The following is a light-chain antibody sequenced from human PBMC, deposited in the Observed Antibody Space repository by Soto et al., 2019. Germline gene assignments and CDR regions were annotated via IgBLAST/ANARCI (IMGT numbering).Light chain of an antibody. V-gene: IGKV3-20*01. CDR1: HSVSSSY. CDR2: GAS. CDR3: QQYGSSPPIT. J-gene: IGKJ5*01. Sequence: EIVLTQSPGTLSLSQGERATLSCRASHSVSSSYLAWYQQKPGQAPRLLIYGASSRATGIPDRFSGSGSGTDFTLTISRLEPEDSAVYYCQQYGSSPPITFGQGTRLEIK.